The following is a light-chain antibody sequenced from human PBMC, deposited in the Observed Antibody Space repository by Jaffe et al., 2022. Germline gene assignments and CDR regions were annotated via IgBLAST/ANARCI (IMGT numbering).Light chain of an antibody. J-gene: IGKJ5*01. CDR3: QQRSNWPIT. Sequence: EIVLTQSPATLSLSPGERATLSCRASQSVSRFLAWYQQRPGQAPRLLIYDAFNRAPGIPDRFSGSGSGTDFTLTISSLEPEDFAIYYCQQRSNWPITFGQGTRLDIK. V-gene: IGKV3-11*01. CDR2: DAF. CDR1: QSVSRF.